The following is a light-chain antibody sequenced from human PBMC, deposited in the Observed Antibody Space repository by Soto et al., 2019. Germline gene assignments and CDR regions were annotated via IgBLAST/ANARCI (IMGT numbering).Light chain of an antibody. V-gene: IGKV3-11*01. CDR2: DTS. CDR1: QFLSSY. J-gene: IGKJ5*01. Sequence: FTQFPATPSLFPGERTTLSCRASQFLSSYLAWYQQIPGQPPRLLIYDTSNRVTGIPARFSASRSGTDFTLTISSLEPEDFAVYFCHQRNKFGQGTRLEIK. CDR3: HQRNK.